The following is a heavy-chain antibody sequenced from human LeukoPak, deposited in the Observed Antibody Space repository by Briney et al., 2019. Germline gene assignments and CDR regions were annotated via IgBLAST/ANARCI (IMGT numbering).Heavy chain of an antibody. J-gene: IGHJ4*02. Sequence: GGSLRLSCAASGFTFSSYGMHWVRQAPGKGLEWVAVIWYDGSNKYYADSAKGRFTISRDNSKNTLYLQMNSLRAEDTAVYYCARKSGGSYYSLDYWGQGTLVTVSS. D-gene: IGHD1-26*01. CDR1: GFTFSSYG. CDR3: ARKSGGSYYSLDY. CDR2: IWYDGSNK. V-gene: IGHV3-33*01.